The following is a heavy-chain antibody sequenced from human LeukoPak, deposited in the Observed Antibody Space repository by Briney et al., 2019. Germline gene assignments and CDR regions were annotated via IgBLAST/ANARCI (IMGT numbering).Heavy chain of an antibody. CDR1: GGSVSDYY. J-gene: IGHJ5*02. V-gene: IGHV4-59*02. CDR2: IYYSGST. D-gene: IGHD4-17*01. CDR3: AREPSTGNWFDP. Sequence: PSETLSLTCTISGGSVSDYYWSWIRQPPGKGLEWIGYIYYSGSTNYNPSLKSRVTISVDTSKNQFSLKLSSVTAADTAVYYCAREPSTGNWFDPWGQGTLVTVSS.